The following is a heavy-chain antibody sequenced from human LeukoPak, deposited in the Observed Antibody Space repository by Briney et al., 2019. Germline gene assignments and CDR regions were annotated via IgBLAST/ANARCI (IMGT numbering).Heavy chain of an antibody. CDR3: ARNAYGSGIEYYYMDA. CDR1: GGTFSSYA. J-gene: IGHJ6*03. V-gene: IGHV1-69*01. CDR2: IIPIFGTA. D-gene: IGHD3-10*01. Sequence: SVKVSCKASGGTFSSYAISWVGQAPGQGLEWMGGIIPIFGTANYAQKFQGRVTITADESTSTACMELSSLRSEDTAVYYCARNAYGSGIEYYYMDAWGKGTTVTVSS.